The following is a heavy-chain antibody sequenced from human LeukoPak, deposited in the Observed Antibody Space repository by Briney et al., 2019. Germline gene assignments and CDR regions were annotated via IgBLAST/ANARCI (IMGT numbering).Heavy chain of an antibody. CDR3: AKDVLLWFGELLSRYYFDY. CDR2: ISYHGSNE. Sequence: GGSLRLSCAASGFTFSDYAMYWVRQAPGKGLEWVSVISYHGSNEYYADSVKGRFTISRDNSKNTLYLQMNSLRAEDTAVYYCAKDVLLWFGELLSRYYFDYWGQGTLVTVSS. CDR1: GFTFSDYA. V-gene: IGHV3-30-3*01. J-gene: IGHJ4*02. D-gene: IGHD3-10*01.